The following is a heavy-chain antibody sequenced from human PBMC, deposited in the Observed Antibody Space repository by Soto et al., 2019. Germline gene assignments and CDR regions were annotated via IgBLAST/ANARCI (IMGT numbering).Heavy chain of an antibody. J-gene: IGHJ6*02. V-gene: IGHV1-18*01. Sequence: ASVKVSCNASGYTFSSYGISWVRQAPGQGLDWIGWISAYNGNTKYAQDLQGRVTMTTDTSTSTAYMELRSLRSDDTAVYYCARFSGGSYNTYYFYYGMDVWGQGTTVTVYS. D-gene: IGHD2-15*01. CDR3: ARFSGGSYNTYYFYYGMDV. CDR1: GYTFSSYG. CDR2: ISAYNGNT.